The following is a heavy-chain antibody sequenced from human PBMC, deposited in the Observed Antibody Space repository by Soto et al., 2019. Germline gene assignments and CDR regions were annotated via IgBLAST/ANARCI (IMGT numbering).Heavy chain of an antibody. CDR3: ARDRTPYSSATPGPYFDY. CDR2: ISVNNGDT. V-gene: IGHV1-18*01. D-gene: IGHD4-4*01. CDR1: GYTFTSYG. J-gene: IGHJ4*02. Sequence: ASVKVSCKPSGYTFTSYGISWVRQAPGQGPEWMGWISVNNGDTRNAQMLQGRVTMTTDTSTSTANMEQRRLRYDETAVYYCARDRTPYSSATPGPYFDYWARGTLVTVSS.